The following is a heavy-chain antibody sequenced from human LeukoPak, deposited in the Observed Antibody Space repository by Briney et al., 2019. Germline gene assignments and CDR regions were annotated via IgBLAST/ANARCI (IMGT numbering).Heavy chain of an antibody. CDR1: GFTFSRYW. CDR2: INSGGSST. V-gene: IGHV3-74*01. Sequence: GGSLRLSCAASGFTFSRYWMHWVRQAPGKGLVWVSRINSGGSSTSYADSVKGRFTISRDNAKTTLYLQMNSLTAEDTAMYYFARVAKSVLRILEWSTGHAFDPWGQGTQVTVSS. D-gene: IGHD3-3*01. CDR3: ARVAKSVLRILEWSTGHAFDP. J-gene: IGHJ5*02.